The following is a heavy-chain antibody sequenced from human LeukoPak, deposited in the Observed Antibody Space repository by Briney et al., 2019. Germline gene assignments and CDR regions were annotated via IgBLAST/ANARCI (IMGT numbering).Heavy chain of an antibody. D-gene: IGHD3-22*01. CDR1: GYTFTGYY. Sequence: ASVKVSCIASGYTFTGYYLHWVRQAPGQGLEWMGGIIPIFGTANYAQKFQGRVTITADESTSTAYMELSSLRSEDTAVYYCAAGDSSGYYYKNWFDPWGQGTLVTVSS. CDR2: IIPIFGTA. V-gene: IGHV1-69*13. J-gene: IGHJ5*02. CDR3: AAGDSSGYYYKNWFDP.